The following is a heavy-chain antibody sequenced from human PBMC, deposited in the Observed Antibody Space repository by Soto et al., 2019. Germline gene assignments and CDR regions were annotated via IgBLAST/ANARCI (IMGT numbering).Heavy chain of an antibody. V-gene: IGHV3-48*02. CDR2: ISSSSSTI. Sequence: PGGSLILSCAASGFTFSSYSMNWVRQAPGKGLEWVSYISSSSSTIYYADSVKGRFTISRDNAKNSLYLQMNSLRDEDTAVYYCARYCISTSYYDDFDYWGQGTLVTVSS. J-gene: IGHJ4*02. D-gene: IGHD2-2*01. CDR1: GFTFSSYS. CDR3: ARYCISTSYYDDFDY.